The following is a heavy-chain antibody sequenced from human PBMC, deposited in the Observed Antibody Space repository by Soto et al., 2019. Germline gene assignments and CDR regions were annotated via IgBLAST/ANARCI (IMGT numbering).Heavy chain of an antibody. Sequence: QVQLVQSGAAVRKPGASVNLSCQTSGYPFTSYHMHWVRQAPGQGLEWMGVINPGEGRTRYSQKFQDRGTMTRDTSTSTVYMDLTSLRSEDTATYFCARGREYSFGYNWFDPWGQGTLVTVSS. D-gene: IGHD4-4*01. CDR3: ARGREYSFGYNWFDP. CDR1: GYPFTSYH. CDR2: INPGEGRT. J-gene: IGHJ5*02. V-gene: IGHV1-46*01.